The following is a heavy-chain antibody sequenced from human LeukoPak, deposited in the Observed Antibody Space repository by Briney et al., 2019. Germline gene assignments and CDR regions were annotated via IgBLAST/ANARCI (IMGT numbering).Heavy chain of an antibody. Sequence: GESLRLSCAASGFTFSSLAMSWVRQSPGKGLEWVSGVSGSGGSTYYADSVRGRFTISRDNSKNTLYLQMNSLRAEDTAVYYCAKDLPVRGYSGYDPDYWGQGTLATVSS. CDR3: AKDLPVRGYSGYDPDY. J-gene: IGHJ4*02. CDR1: GFTFSSLA. D-gene: IGHD5-12*01. CDR2: VSGSGGST. V-gene: IGHV3-23*01.